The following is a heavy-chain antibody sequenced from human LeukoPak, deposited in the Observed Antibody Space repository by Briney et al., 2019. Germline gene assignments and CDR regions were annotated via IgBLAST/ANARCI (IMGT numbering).Heavy chain of an antibody. D-gene: IGHD3-3*01. V-gene: IGHV3-7*03. CDR1: GFTFSSYW. J-gene: IGHJ4*02. CDR3: ARDGDDFWSGYYNY. Sequence: GGSLRLSCAASGFTFSSYWMSWVRQAPGRGLEWVANIKQDGSEKYYVDSVKGRFTISRDNAKNSLYLQMNSLRAEDTALYYCARDGDDFWSGYYNYWDQGTLVTVSS. CDR2: IKQDGSEK.